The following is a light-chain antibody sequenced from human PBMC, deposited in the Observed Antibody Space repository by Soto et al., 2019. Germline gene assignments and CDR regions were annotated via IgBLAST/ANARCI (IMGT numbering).Light chain of an antibody. V-gene: IGKV3D-15*01. Sequence: EIVMTQSPVTLSLSPGERATLSCRASQSVSSNLAWYQQKPGQAPRLLIHGASTRVTGIAARFSGSGSGTDFTLTISRLEPDDVAVYYCQQYDTSPPMYTFGQGTKVDIK. CDR3: QQYDTSPPMYT. J-gene: IGKJ2*01. CDR1: QSVSSN. CDR2: GAS.